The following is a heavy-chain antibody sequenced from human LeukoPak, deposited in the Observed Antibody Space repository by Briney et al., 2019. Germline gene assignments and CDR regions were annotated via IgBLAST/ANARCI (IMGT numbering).Heavy chain of an antibody. J-gene: IGHJ4*02. CDR1: GFTFSRFG. V-gene: IGHV3-30*18. D-gene: IGHD6-13*01. CDR3: AKDSIAAAGFFDY. Sequence: GGSLRLSCAASGFTFSRFGMHWVRQAPGKGLDWVAVISYDGTNKYYADSVKGRFTISRDNSQNTLYLQMNSLRAEDTAVYYCAKDSIAAAGFFDYWGQGTLVTVSS. CDR2: ISYDGTNK.